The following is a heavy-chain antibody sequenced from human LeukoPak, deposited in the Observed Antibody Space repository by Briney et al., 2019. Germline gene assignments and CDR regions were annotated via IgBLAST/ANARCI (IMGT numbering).Heavy chain of an antibody. D-gene: IGHD3-10*01. CDR1: GFTFSSYS. CDR2: ISSSSSYI. V-gene: IGHV3-21*01. Sequence: PGGSLRLSCAASGFTFSSYSMNWVRQAPGKGLEWVSSISSSSSYIYYADSVKGRFTISRDNAKNSLYLQMNSLRAEDTAVYYCARDRSEEFHYGSGYLTYYYYGMDVWGQGTTVTVSS. CDR3: ARDRSEEFHYGSGYLTYYYYGMDV. J-gene: IGHJ6*02.